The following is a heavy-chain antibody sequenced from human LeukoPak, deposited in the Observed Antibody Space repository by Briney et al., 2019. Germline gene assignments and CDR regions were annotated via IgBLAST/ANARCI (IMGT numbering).Heavy chain of an antibody. CDR3: ARNTMVRGVGWFDP. D-gene: IGHD3-10*01. J-gene: IGHJ5*02. CDR2: INHSGST. Sequence: SSETLSLTCAVYGGSFSGYYWSWIRQPPGKGLEWIGEINHSGSTNYNPSLKSRVTISVDTSKNQFSLKLSSVTAADTAVYYCARNTMVRGVGWFDPWGQGTLVTVSS. V-gene: IGHV4-34*01. CDR1: GGSFSGYY.